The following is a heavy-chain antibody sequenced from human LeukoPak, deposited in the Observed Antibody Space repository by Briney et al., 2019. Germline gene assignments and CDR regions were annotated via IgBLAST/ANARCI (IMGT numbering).Heavy chain of an antibody. J-gene: IGHJ3*02. D-gene: IGHD5-18*01. CDR1: GFTFSSYG. Sequence: GRSLRLSCAASGFTFSSYGMHWVRQAPGKGLEWVAVIWYDGSNKYYADSVKGRFTISRDNSKNTLYLQMNSLRAEDTAVYYCAGDSGSYGLPDAFDIWGQGTMVTVSS. CDR2: IWYDGSNK. V-gene: IGHV3-33*01. CDR3: AGDSGSYGLPDAFDI.